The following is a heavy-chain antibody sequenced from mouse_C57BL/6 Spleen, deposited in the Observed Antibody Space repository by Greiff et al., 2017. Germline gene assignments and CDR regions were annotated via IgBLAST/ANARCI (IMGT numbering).Heavy chain of an antibody. J-gene: IGHJ4*01. V-gene: IGHV1-78*01. CDR1: GYTFTDHT. Sequence: VQLQQSDAELVKPGASVKISCKVSGYTFTDHTIHWMKQRPEQGLEWIGYIYPRDGSTKYNEKFKGKATLTADKSSSTAYMQLNSLTSEYSAVYFCARAEPVYYDYDGDAMDYWGQGTSVTVSS. D-gene: IGHD2-4*01. CDR3: ARAEPVYYDYDGDAMDY. CDR2: IYPRDGST.